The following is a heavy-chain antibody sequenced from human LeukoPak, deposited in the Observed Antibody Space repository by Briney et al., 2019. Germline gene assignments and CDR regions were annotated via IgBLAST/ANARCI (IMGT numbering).Heavy chain of an antibody. J-gene: IGHJ1*01. Sequence: PGGSLRLSCAASGFTFSNAWMSWVRQAPGKGLEWVGRIKSETDGGTTDYAAPVKGRFTISRDDSKLTLYLQMNSLKTEDTAVYYCTTGALRGSVGHWGQGTLVTVSS. V-gene: IGHV3-15*01. CDR1: GFTFSNAW. CDR3: TTGALRGSVGH. CDR2: IKSETDGGTT.